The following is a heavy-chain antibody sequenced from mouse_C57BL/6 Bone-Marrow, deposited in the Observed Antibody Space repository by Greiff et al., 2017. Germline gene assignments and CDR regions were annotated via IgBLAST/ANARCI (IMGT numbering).Heavy chain of an antibody. CDR2: IDPSDSYT. CDR3: AAYYSNYVDY. V-gene: IGHV1-69*01. Sequence: VQLQQPGAELVMPGASVKLSCKASGYTFTSYWMHWVKQRPGQGLEWIGEIDPSDSYTNYNQKFKGKSTLTVDKSSSTAYMHLSSLTSEDSAVYYCAAYYSNYVDYWGQGTTLPVSS. D-gene: IGHD2-5*01. J-gene: IGHJ2*01. CDR1: GYTFTSYW.